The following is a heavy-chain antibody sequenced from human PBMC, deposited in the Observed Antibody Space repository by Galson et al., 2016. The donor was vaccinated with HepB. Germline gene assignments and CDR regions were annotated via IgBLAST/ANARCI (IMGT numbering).Heavy chain of an antibody. CDR1: GASISSYY. Sequence: ETLSLTCTVSGASISSYYWSWIRQPPGKGLEWIGYIYSSGSTYYNPSLKSRVTISVDTSKNQFSLNLSSVTAADTAVYYCARVYYPNWFDPWGQGTLVTVSS. CDR3: ARVYYPNWFDP. V-gene: IGHV4-59*06. D-gene: IGHD3-10*01. J-gene: IGHJ5*02. CDR2: IYSSGST.